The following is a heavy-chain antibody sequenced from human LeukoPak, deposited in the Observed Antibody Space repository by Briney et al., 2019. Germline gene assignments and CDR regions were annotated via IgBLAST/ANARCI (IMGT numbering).Heavy chain of an antibody. V-gene: IGHV3-23*01. CDR2: ISPSGRTT. D-gene: IGHD1-26*01. J-gene: IGHJ4*02. Sequence: GGSLRLSCAASGFTSTTYAMNWVRQAPGKGLEWVSAISPSGRTTDYVDSVKGRFTISRDNSKNTLYLQMNSLRAEDTAVYYCAKVVLVGAIFGPGYWGQGTLVTVSS. CDR1: GFTSTTYA. CDR3: AKVVLVGAIFGPGY.